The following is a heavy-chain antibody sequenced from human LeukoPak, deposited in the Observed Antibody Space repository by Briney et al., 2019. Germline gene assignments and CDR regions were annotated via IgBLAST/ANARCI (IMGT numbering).Heavy chain of an antibody. V-gene: IGHV3-11*04. CDR2: ISGSAHDI. CDR3: TRDHRHFDS. CDR1: GLTFSDFY. D-gene: IGHD3-16*02. J-gene: IGHJ5*01. Sequence: PGESLRLSCAASGLTFSDFYMTWVRQAPGKGVEWVAYISGSAHDINYSDPVKGRFTISRDNAKNSLYLQMSSLRVEDTAVYYCTRDHRHFDSCGQGTLVTVSS.